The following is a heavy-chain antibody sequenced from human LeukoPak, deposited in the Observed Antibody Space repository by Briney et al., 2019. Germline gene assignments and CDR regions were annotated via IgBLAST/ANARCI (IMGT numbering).Heavy chain of an antibody. CDR1: GGSISSYY. CDR3: ARQVSGWFDP. J-gene: IGHJ5*02. D-gene: IGHD1-14*01. Sequence: SETLSLTCTVSGGSISSYYWSWIRQPPGKGLEWIGYIYYSVSTNYNPSLKSRVTISVDTSKNQFSLKLSSVTAADTAVYYCARQVSGWFDPWGQGTLVTVSS. V-gene: IGHV4-59*08. CDR2: IYYSVST.